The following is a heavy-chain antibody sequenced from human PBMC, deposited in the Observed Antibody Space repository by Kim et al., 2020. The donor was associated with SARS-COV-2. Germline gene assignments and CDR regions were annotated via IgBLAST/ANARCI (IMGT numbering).Heavy chain of an antibody. V-gene: IGHV4-34*01. Sequence: SETLSLTCAVYGGSFSDYYWSWIRQPPGKGLEWIGEINHSGSTNYNPSLKSRVTISVDTSKNLFSLKLSSVTAADTAVYYCARDKGYSYGYRYYYYMDVWGKGTTVTVSS. J-gene: IGHJ6*03. CDR3: ARDKGYSYGYRYYYYMDV. D-gene: IGHD5-18*01. CDR1: GGSFSDYY. CDR2: INHSGST.